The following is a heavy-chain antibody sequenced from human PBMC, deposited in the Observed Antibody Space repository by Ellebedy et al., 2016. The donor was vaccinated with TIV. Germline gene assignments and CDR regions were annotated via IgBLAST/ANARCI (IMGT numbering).Heavy chain of an antibody. CDR3: ASARWINYYFDY. V-gene: IGHV3-7*01. Sequence: GGSLRLSCTASEFTLTNYWMTWVRQAPGKGLEWVANINEDGTKKHYVDSVKGRFTISRDNAGNSLYLQMNSLGAEDTAVYYCASARWINYYFDYWGQGALVTVSS. CDR1: EFTLTNYW. D-gene: IGHD5-12*01. CDR2: INEDGTKK. J-gene: IGHJ4*02.